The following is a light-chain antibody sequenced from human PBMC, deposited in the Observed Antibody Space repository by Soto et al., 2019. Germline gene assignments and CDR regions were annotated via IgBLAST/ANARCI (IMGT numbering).Light chain of an antibody. J-gene: IGLJ1*01. CDR1: SSDVGGYNY. CDR3: SSYTSSSTPYV. V-gene: IGLV2-14*01. Sequence: QSVLPQPASVSGSPGPSITISCTGTSSDVGGYNYVSWYQQHPGKAPKLMIYDVSNRPSGVSNRFSGSKSGNTASLTISGLQAEDEADYYCSSYTSSSTPYVFGTGTKVTV. CDR2: DVS.